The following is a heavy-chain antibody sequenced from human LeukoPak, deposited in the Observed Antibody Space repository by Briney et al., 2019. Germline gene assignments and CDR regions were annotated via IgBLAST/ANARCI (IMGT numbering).Heavy chain of an antibody. Sequence: GGSLRLSCAASGFTFSSFWMHWVRQAPGKGLVWVSRINSVGSSTSYADSVKGRFTISRDNAKNTLYLQMNSLRAEDTAVYYCARERTSGWDAFDSWGQGTLVTVSS. CDR3: ARERTSGWDAFDS. CDR1: GFTFSSFW. V-gene: IGHV3-74*01. J-gene: IGHJ4*02. CDR2: INSVGSST. D-gene: IGHD6-19*01.